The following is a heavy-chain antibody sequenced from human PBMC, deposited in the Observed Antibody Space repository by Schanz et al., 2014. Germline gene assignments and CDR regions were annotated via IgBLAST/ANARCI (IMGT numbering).Heavy chain of an antibody. CDR1: GYTFTSYG. CDR2: VIPILGVT. D-gene: IGHD4-17*01. Sequence: QVQLIQSGAEVKKPGASVKVSCKASGYTFTSYGINWVRQAPGQGLEWMGRVIPILGVTHYAQKFQGRVTITADKSTTTAYMELNSLNSDDTAVYYCATLDYADSVSWGQGTLXTVSS. CDR3: ATLDYADSVS. J-gene: IGHJ5*02. V-gene: IGHV1-69*09.